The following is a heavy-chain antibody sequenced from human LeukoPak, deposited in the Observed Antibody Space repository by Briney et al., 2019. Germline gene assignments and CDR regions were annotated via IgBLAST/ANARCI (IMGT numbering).Heavy chain of an antibody. CDR3: ARDSTIFGVVTFDY. D-gene: IGHD3-3*01. Sequence: PSETLSLTCAVSGYSISSGYYWSWIRQPAGKGLEWIGRIYTSGSTNYNPSLKSRVTMSVDTSKNQFSLKLSSVTAADTAVYYCARDSTIFGVVTFDYWGQGTLVTVSS. CDR2: IYTSGST. V-gene: IGHV4-4*07. CDR1: GYSISSGYY. J-gene: IGHJ4*02.